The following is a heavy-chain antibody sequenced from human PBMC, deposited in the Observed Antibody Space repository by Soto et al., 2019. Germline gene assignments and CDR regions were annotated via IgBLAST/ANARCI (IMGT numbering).Heavy chain of an antibody. Sequence: QVQLVESGGGVVQPGMSLRLSCAASGFTFSSFGMHWVRQTPGKGLEWVSFIWYDGSNKFYADSVKGRFTMSRDNSQNTLNLQMNSLRAEDTAVYYCARDLAGGRYFDYWGQGTLVTVSS. V-gene: IGHV3-33*01. CDR3: ARDLAGGRYFDY. J-gene: IGHJ4*02. CDR1: GFTFSSFG. D-gene: IGHD2-15*01. CDR2: IWYDGSNK.